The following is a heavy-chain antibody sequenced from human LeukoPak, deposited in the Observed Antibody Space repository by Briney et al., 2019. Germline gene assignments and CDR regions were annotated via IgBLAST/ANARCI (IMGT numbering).Heavy chain of an antibody. CDR2: IKQDGSEK. CDR1: GFTFSSYW. CDR3: ARYCGGDCYGMDV. V-gene: IGHV3-7*01. J-gene: IGHJ6*02. Sequence: GGSLRLSCTASGFTFSSYWMRWVRQAPGKGLEWVANIKQDGSEKDYVDFVKGRFTISRDNPRNSLYLQMNSLRAEDTAVYYCARYCGGDCYGMDVWGQGTTVTVSS. D-gene: IGHD2-21*01.